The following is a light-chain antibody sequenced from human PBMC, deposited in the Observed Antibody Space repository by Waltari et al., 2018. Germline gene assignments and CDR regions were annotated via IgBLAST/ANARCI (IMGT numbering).Light chain of an antibody. CDR2: DAS. Sequence: IQLIQLPSALSAYVGDRVPITCRASQGIINYLAWYQQKPGKVPKLLIYDASTLQSGVPSRFSGSGSGTDFTLTISSLQPEDAATYYCQKYVNAPATFGQGTKVEIK. CDR1: QGIINY. CDR3: QKYVNAPAT. J-gene: IGKJ1*01. V-gene: IGKV1-27*01.